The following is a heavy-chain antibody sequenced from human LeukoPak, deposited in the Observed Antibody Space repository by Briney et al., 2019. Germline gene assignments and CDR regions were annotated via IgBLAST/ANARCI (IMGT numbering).Heavy chain of an antibody. D-gene: IGHD3-22*01. CDR3: ARDNDPDYSSSPGWFDL. J-gene: IGHJ5*02. CDR2: TSPDGSNK. V-gene: IGHV3-30*06. CDR1: GFTFSDYG. Sequence: GGSLTLSCAASGFTFSDYGIHWVRLPPGKGLDLVGVTSPDGSNKFYADSVKGRFTASRDNSKNTQYLQMNSLRAEDTAVYYCARDNDPDYSSSPGWFDLWGQGTLVTVSS.